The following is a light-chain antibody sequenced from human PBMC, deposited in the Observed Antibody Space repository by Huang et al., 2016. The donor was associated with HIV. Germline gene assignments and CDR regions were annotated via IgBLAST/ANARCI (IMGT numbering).Light chain of an antibody. CDR1: QSVRSS. Sequence: EVVLTQSPATLSLSPGERATLSCRASQSVRSSLAWYQQIPGQAPRLLIYDTSVRATGVPGRSSGSGSGTDFTRTISSLEPEDSALYYCQQRSNWPLTFGGGTKVEIK. CDR2: DTS. CDR3: QQRSNWPLT. J-gene: IGKJ4*01. V-gene: IGKV3-11*01.